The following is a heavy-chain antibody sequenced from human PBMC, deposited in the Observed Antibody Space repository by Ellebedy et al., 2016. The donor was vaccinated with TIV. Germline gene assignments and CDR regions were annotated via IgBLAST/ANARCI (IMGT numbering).Heavy chain of an antibody. J-gene: IGHJ4*02. V-gene: IGHV3-23*01. CDR3: ARHAMAATVGCFDH. D-gene: IGHD6-19*01. CDR2: ISGNGCST. CDR1: GFTFSSYA. Sequence: PGGSLRLSCAASGFTFSSYAMSWVRQGPGKGLEWVSAISGNGCSTYYADSVRGRFTISRDNSKQTLYLLMNSLRADDTAVDYCARHAMAATVGCFDHWGQGTLITVSS.